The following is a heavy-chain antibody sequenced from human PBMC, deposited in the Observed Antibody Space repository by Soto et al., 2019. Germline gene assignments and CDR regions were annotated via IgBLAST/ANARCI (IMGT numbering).Heavy chain of an antibody. CDR1: GFTFSSYG. J-gene: IGHJ4*02. D-gene: IGHD1-26*01. CDR2: ISGRGGST. V-gene: IGHV3-23*01. Sequence: EVQLLESGGGLVQPGGSLRLSCAASGFTFSSYGMSWVRQAPVKGLEWVSAISGRGGSTYYADSVKGRFTISRDNSKNTLYLQMNSLRAEDTAVYYCAKAQEVGATTPFDYWGQGTLVTVSS. CDR3: AKAQEVGATTPFDY.